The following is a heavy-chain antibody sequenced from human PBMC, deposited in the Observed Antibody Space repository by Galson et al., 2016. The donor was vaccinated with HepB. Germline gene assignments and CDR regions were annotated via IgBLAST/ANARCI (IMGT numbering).Heavy chain of an antibody. J-gene: IGHJ6*04. CDR3: ANLGSGSFRWYFYGMEV. CDR1: GFTFSNFA. D-gene: IGHD3-10*01. Sequence: SLRLSCAASGFTFSNFATTWVRQAPGKGLEWISGISGKGDSTYYADSVKGRFTVSRDNSKNTLHLHMNSLRVDDTAVYYCANLGSGSFRWYFYGMEVWGKGTTVTVPS. CDR2: ISGKGDST. V-gene: IGHV3-23*01.